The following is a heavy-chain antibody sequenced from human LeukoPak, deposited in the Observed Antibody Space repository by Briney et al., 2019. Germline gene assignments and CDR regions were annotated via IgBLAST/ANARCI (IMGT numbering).Heavy chain of an antibody. CDR3: VKDLTTVTTQGDY. CDR1: GFTFSSYE. Sequence: GGSLRLSCAASGFTFSSYEMNWVSQAPGKGLEWVAFIRYDESDKYYADSVKGRFTISRDNSKNTLYLQMNSLRADDTALYYCVKDLTTVTTQGDYWGQGTLVTVSS. J-gene: IGHJ4*02. D-gene: IGHD4-17*01. V-gene: IGHV3-30*02. CDR2: IRYDESDK.